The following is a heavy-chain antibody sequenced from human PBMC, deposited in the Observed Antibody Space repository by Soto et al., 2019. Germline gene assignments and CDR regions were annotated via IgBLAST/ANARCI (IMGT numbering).Heavy chain of an antibody. V-gene: IGHV4-30-4*01. CDR2: IYYSGTT. Sequence: SETLSLTCTVSGGSINTGDYYWTWIRQPRGKGLEWIGYIYYSGTTYHNPSLKSRVSLSLDTSKNHFSLRLTSVTAADTAVYYCARGVDFEGFSPYGMDVWGQGTTVTVSS. CDR1: GGSINTGDYY. CDR3: ARGVDFEGFSPYGMDV. J-gene: IGHJ6*02. D-gene: IGHD3-3*01.